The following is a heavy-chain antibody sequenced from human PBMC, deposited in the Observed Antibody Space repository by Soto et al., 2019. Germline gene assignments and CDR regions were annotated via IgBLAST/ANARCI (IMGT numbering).Heavy chain of an antibody. D-gene: IGHD2-8*01. Sequence: EVLLVESRGGLIQPGGSLRLSCAASGFTVSSNYMSWVRQAPGKGLEWVSVIYSGGSTYYADSVKGRFTISRDNSKNWLYLQINCLRAEDTAVYYCAREQGRYANWCQGTLVTFSS. V-gene: IGHV3-53*01. CDR2: IYSGGST. J-gene: IGHJ4*02. CDR1: GFTVSSNY. CDR3: AREQGRYAN.